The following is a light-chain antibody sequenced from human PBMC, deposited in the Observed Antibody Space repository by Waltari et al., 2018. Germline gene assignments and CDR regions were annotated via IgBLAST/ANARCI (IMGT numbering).Light chain of an antibody. CDR2: GAT. V-gene: IGLV2-23*01. J-gene: IGLJ2*01. Sequence: QSALTQPASVSGSPGQSTTISCTSDVGNYHLVSWYQQRPGTAPKLKIYGATKRPSGVSDRFSGSKSVNTASLTISGLQAEDEADYYCCTFTSSGTWVFGGGTKLTVL. CDR1: SDVGNYHL. CDR3: CTFTSSGTWV.